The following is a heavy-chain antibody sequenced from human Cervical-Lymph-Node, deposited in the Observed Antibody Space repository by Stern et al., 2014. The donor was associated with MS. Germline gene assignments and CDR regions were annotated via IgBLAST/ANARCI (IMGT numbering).Heavy chain of an antibody. CDR1: GFTFSSYA. J-gene: IGHJ3*02. D-gene: IGHD5-12*01. Sequence: QEQLVQSGGGVVQPGRSLRLSCAASGFTFSSYAMHWVRQAPGKGLEWVAVISYDGSNKYYADSVKGRFTISRDNSKNTLYLQMNSLRAEDTAVYYCARDPTSYGGYEDAFDIWGQGTMVTVSS. V-gene: IGHV3-30-3*01. CDR3: ARDPTSYGGYEDAFDI. CDR2: ISYDGSNK.